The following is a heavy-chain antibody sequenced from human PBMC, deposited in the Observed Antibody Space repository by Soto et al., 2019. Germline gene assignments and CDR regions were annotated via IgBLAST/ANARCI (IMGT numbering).Heavy chain of an antibody. CDR3: ARSHSGGWYSFGY. CDR2: INPNSGGT. CDR1: GYTFTGYY. Sequence: ASVKVSCKASGYTFTGYYMHWVRQAPGQGLEWMGWINPNSGGTNYAQKFQGWVTMTRDTSISTAYMELSRLRSEDTAVYYCARSHSGGWYSFGYWGQGTLATVYS. D-gene: IGHD6-19*01. V-gene: IGHV1-2*04. J-gene: IGHJ4*02.